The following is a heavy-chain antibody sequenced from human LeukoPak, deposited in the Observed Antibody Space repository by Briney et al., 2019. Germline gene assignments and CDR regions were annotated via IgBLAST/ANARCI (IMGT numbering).Heavy chain of an antibody. CDR1: GGSISSGGYS. V-gene: IGHV4-30-2*01. Sequence: SETLSLTCAVSGGSISSGGYSWSWIRQPPGKGLEWIGYIYHSGSTYYNPSLKSRVTISVDRPKNQFSLILNSVTAADTAVYYCATNPVDGSGSSFDYWGQGTLVTVSS. J-gene: IGHJ4*02. CDR3: ATNPVDGSGSSFDY. D-gene: IGHD3-10*01. CDR2: IYHSGST.